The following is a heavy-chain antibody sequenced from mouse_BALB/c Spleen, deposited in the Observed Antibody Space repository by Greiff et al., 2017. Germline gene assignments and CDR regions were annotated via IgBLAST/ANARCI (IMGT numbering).Heavy chain of an antibody. CDR1: GYTFTSYY. J-gene: IGHJ3*01. CDR2: INPSNGGT. Sequence: QVQLQQSGAELVKPGASVKLSCKASGYTFTSYYMYWVKQRPGQGLEWIGEINPSNGGTNFNEKFKSKATLTVDKSSSTAYMQLSSLTSEDSAVYYCSLLRLRSWFAYWGQGTLVTVSA. CDR3: SLLRLRSWFAY. V-gene: IGHV1S81*02. D-gene: IGHD1-2*01.